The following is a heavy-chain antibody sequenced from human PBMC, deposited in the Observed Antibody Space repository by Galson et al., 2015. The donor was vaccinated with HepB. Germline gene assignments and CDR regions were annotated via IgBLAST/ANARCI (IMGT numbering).Heavy chain of an antibody. J-gene: IGHJ4*02. Sequence: SLRLSCAASGFIFSSYGMHWVRQAPGKGLEWVAVISYDGSNKYYGDSVKGRFTISRDNSKNTLYLQMNSLRAEDTAVYYCVPPLFSGYDYFLSSYWGQGTLVTVSS. V-gene: IGHV3-30*03. CDR3: VPPLFSGYDYFLSSY. CDR1: GFIFSSYG. D-gene: IGHD5-12*01. CDR2: ISYDGSNK.